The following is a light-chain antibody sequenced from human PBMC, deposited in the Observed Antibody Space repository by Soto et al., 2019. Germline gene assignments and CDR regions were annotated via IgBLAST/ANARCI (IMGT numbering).Light chain of an antibody. V-gene: IGLV2-14*01. Sequence: QSVLTQPASVPGSPGQSITISCTGTSSDVGNYKYVSWYQQHPGKAPKHIIYEVSNRPSGVSDRFSGSKSGNTASLTISGLQAEDETDYYCLSYTSSGTYVFGTGTKLTVL. CDR1: SSDVGNYKY. CDR2: EVS. J-gene: IGLJ1*01. CDR3: LSYTSSGTYV.